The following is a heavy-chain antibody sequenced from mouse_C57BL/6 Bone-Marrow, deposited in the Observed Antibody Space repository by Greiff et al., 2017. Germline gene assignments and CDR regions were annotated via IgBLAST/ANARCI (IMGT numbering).Heavy chain of an antibody. CDR3: ARWGRPVPY. D-gene: IGHD1-2*01. CDR1: GYTFTSYW. J-gene: IGHJ2*01. CDR2: IDPSDSYT. V-gene: IGHV1-50*01. Sequence: QVQLQQPGAELVKPGASVKLSCKASGYTFTSYWMQWVKQRPGQGLEWIGEIDPSDSYTNYNQKFKGKATLTVDTSSSTAYMQLSSLTSEDSAVYYWARWGRPVPYWGQGTTLTVSS.